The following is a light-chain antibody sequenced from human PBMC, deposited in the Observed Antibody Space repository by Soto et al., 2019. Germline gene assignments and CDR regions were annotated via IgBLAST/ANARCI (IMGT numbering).Light chain of an antibody. Sequence: EIVMTQSPATLSVSPGERATLSCRASQSVSSNLAWYQQKPGQAPRLLIYGASTRATGIPARFSGSGSGTEFTLTVSSLQSEDFAVYYCQQYNNWRRTFGGGIKGEIK. CDR3: QQYNNWRRT. CDR1: QSVSSN. CDR2: GAS. J-gene: IGKJ4*01. V-gene: IGKV3-15*01.